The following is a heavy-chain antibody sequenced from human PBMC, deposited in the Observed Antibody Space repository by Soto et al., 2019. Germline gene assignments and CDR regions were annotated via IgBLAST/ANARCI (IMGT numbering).Heavy chain of an antibody. CDR1: GGSISSGGYY. Sequence: SETLSLTCTVSGGSISSGGYYWSWIRQHPGKGLEWIGYIYYSGSTYYNPSLKSRVTISVDTSKNQFSLKLSSVTAADMAVYYCARVYGSGSYLYYYYYYGMDVWGQGTTVTVSS. D-gene: IGHD3-10*01. CDR3: ARVYGSGSYLYYYYYYGMDV. V-gene: IGHV4-31*03. J-gene: IGHJ6*02. CDR2: IYYSGST.